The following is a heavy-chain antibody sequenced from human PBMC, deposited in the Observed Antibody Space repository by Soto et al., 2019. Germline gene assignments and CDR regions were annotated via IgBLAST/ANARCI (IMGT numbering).Heavy chain of an antibody. CDR1: GGSISSSSYY. Sequence: SETLSLTCTVSGGSISSSSYYWGWIRQPPGKGLEWIGSIYYSGSTYYNPSLKSRVTISVDTSKNQSSLKLSSVTAADTAVYYCATTTGIFGVVITKYSPYYFDYWGQGTLVTVSS. CDR3: ATTTGIFGVVITKYSPYYFDY. J-gene: IGHJ4*02. CDR2: IYYSGST. V-gene: IGHV4-39*01. D-gene: IGHD3-3*01.